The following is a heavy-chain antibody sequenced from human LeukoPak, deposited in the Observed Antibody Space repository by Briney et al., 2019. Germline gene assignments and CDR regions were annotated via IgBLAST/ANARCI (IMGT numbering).Heavy chain of an antibody. Sequence: SETLSLTCTVSGGSISSYYWSSIRQPPGKGLEWIGYIYYRGSTNYNPSLKSRVTISVDTSKNQYSLKLSSVTAADTAVYYCARERPWDVGDTAMAHRARAFDIWGQGTMVTVSS. CDR3: ARERPWDVGDTAMAHRARAFDI. CDR1: GGSISSYY. D-gene: IGHD5-18*01. CDR2: IYYRGST. V-gene: IGHV4-59*01. J-gene: IGHJ3*02.